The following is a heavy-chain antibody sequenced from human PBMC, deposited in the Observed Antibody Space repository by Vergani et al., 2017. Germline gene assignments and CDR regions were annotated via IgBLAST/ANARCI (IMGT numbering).Heavy chain of an antibody. CDR1: GFTVSSNY. V-gene: IGHV3-66*02. CDR2: IYSGGST. CDR3: ARANVDTAMVFDY. Sequence: EVQLVESGGGLVQPGGSLRLSCAASGFTVSSNYMSWVRQAPGQGLEWVSVIYSGGSTYYADSVKCRFTISRDNSKNTLYLQMNSLRAEDTAVYYCARANVDTAMVFDYWGQGTLVTVSS. D-gene: IGHD5-18*01. J-gene: IGHJ4*02.